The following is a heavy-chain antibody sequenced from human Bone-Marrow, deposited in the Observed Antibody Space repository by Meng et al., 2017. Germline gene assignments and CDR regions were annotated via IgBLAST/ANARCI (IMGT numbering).Heavy chain of an antibody. J-gene: IGHJ1*01. CDR2: INWNGGST. Sequence: GESLKISCAASGFTFDDYGMSWVHQAPGKGLEWVSGINWNGGSTGYADSVKGRFTISRDNAKNSLYLQMNSLRAEDTALYHCARNYGIAVAGPFQHWGQGTLVTVAS. CDR1: GFTFDDYG. CDR3: ARNYGIAVAGPFQH. D-gene: IGHD6-19*01. V-gene: IGHV3-20*01.